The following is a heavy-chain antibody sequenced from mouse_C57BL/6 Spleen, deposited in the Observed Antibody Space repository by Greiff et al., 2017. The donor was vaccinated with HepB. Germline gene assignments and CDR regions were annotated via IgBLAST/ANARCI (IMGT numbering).Heavy chain of an antibody. D-gene: IGHD2-3*01. CDR2: IRNKANNHAT. CDR3: TTHDGYWAWFAY. V-gene: IGHV6-6*01. Sequence: DVKLQESGGGLVQPGGSMKLSCAASGFTFSDAWMDWVRQSPEKGLEWVAEIRNKANNHATYYAESVKGRFTISRDDSKSSVYLQMNSLRAEDTGIYYCTTHDGYWAWFAYWGQGTLVTVSA. J-gene: IGHJ3*01. CDR1: GFTFSDAW.